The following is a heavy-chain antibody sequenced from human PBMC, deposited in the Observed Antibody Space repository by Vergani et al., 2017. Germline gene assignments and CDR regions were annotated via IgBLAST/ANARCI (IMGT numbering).Heavy chain of an antibody. CDR2: IYWDDDK. Sequence: QITLRESGPTLVKPTQTLMVTCTFSGFSLSSSGEGVGWIRQPPGTAPEWRGLIYWDDDKRYSPSLKSRLTITKDTSKNQVVLIMTDMDLVDTATYYCAHRQTGYYAAGSAFDYWVEATLVTVSS. CDR1: GFSLSSSGEG. J-gene: IGHJ4*02. D-gene: IGHD3-10*01. CDR3: AHRQTGYYAAGSAFDY. V-gene: IGHV2-5*02.